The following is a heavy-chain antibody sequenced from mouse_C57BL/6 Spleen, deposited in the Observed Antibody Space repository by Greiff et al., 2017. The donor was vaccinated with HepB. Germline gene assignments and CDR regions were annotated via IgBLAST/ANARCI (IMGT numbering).Heavy chain of an antibody. CDR1: GYTFTSYW. Sequence: QVQLQQPGTELVKPGASVKLSCKASGYTFTSYWLHWVKQRPGQGLEWIGNINPRNGGTNYNEKFKSKATLTVDKSSSTACRQLSSLTAEDSAVCYCAAYNSNDEGYWGQGTTLTVSS. D-gene: IGHD2-5*01. CDR2: INPRNGGT. J-gene: IGHJ2*01. V-gene: IGHV1-53*01. CDR3: AAYNSNDEGY.